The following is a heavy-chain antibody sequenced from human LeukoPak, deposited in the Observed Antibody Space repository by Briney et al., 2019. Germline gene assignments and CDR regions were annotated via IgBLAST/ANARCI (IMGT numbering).Heavy chain of an antibody. CDR3: ARVGSSSWYSYDY. CDR2: ISSDSGTR. V-gene: IGHV3-48*04. CDR1: GLTFSTYS. D-gene: IGHD6-13*01. Sequence: PGGSLRLSCGASGLTFSTYSMNWVRHAPGKGLEWVSYISSDSGTRYYADSVKGRFTNSRDNAKNTLYLQMSSLRAEDTVVYYCARVGSSSWYSYDYWGQGTLVTVSS. J-gene: IGHJ4*02.